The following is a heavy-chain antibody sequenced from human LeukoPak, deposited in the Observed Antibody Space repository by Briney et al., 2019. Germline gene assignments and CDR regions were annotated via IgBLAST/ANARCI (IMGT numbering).Heavy chain of an antibody. V-gene: IGHV1-2*02. CDR3: ARGRLKAVPDERYYFDY. CDR1: GYTFTGYY. J-gene: IGHJ4*02. Sequence: ASVKVSCKASGYTFTGYYMHWVRQALGQGLEWMGWINPNSGGTNYAQKFQGRVTMTRDTSISTAYMDLSSLRSDDTAVYYCARGRLKAVPDERYYFDYWGQGTLVTVPS. D-gene: IGHD3-16*01. CDR2: INPNSGGT.